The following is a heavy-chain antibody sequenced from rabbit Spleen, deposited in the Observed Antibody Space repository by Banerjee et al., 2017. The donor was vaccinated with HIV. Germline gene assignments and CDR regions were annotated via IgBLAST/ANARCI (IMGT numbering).Heavy chain of an antibody. J-gene: IGHJ6*01. CDR3: ARDTGSSFSSYGMDL. CDR1: GFSFSSSDY. Sequence: QEQLEESGGGLVQPEGSLTLACTASGFSFSSSDYMCWVRQVPGKGLEWISCIAGSSSGFTYSATWAKGRFTCSKTSSTTVTLQMTSLTVADTATYFCARDTGSSFSSYGMDLWGQSTLVTVS. CDR2: IAGSSSGFT. D-gene: IGHD8-1*01. V-gene: IGHV1S45*01.